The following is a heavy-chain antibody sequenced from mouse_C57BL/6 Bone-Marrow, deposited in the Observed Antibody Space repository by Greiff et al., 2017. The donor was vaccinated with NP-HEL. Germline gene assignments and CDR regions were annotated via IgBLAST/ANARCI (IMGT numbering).Heavy chain of an antibody. Sequence: QVQLKESGPGLVAPSQSLSITCTVSGFSLTSYAISWVRQPPGKGLEWLGVIWTGGGTNYNSALKSRLSISKDNSKSQVFLKMNSLQTDDTARYYCARNVHYYGSSSSYWYFDVWGTGTTVTVSS. CDR2: IWTGGGT. D-gene: IGHD1-1*01. CDR1: GFSLTSYA. V-gene: IGHV2-9-1*01. J-gene: IGHJ1*03. CDR3: ARNVHYYGSSSSYWYFDV.